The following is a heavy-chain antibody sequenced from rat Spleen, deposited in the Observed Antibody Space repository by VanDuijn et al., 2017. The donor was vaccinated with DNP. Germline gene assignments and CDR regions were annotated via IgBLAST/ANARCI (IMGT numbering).Heavy chain of an antibody. CDR1: GFTFSNYD. CDR2: ISYDGSSA. J-gene: IGHJ2*01. V-gene: IGHV5S10*01. Sequence: EVQLVKSGGGLVQPGRSMKLSCAASGFTFSNYDMAWVHQAPKKGLEWVATISYDGSSAYCRDSVKGRFTISRDNAKSTLYLQMDSLRSEDTATYYCTTEAGDYWGQGVMVTVSS. CDR3: TTEAGDY.